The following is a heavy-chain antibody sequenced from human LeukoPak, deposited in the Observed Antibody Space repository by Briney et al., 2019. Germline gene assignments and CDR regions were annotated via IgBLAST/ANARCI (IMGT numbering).Heavy chain of an antibody. J-gene: IGHJ4*02. CDR1: GYTFTGYY. V-gene: IGHV1-2*02. Sequence: GASVKVSCKASGYTFTGYYMHWVRQAPGQGLEWMGWINPNSGGTNYAQKFQGRVTMTRDTSISTAYMELGRLRSDDTAVYYCARDVAYYYDSSGCFDYWGQGTLVTVSS. CDR3: ARDVAYYYDSSGCFDY. CDR2: INPNSGGT. D-gene: IGHD3-22*01.